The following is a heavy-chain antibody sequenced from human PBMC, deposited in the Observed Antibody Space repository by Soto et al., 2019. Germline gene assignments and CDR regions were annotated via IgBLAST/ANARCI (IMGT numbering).Heavy chain of an antibody. Sequence: GGSLRLSCAASGFTFNSYAMSWVRQAPGKGLEWVSLISGNGGTTNYADSVKGQFTVSRDNSKKTLYLQMDSLRAEDTAVYYCAKGKSHTLFGVDTLFDYWGQGTLVTVSS. CDR2: ISGNGGTT. V-gene: IGHV3-23*01. CDR1: GFTFNSYA. CDR3: AKGKSHTLFGVDTLFDY. D-gene: IGHD3-3*01. J-gene: IGHJ4*02.